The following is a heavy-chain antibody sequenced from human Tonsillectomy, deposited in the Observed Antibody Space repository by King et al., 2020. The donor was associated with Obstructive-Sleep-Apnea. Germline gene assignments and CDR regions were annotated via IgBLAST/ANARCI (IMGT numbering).Heavy chain of an antibody. J-gene: IGHJ4*02. CDR2: VHYSGSA. CDR3: ARDITQVGATFYFDY. V-gene: IGHV4-59*11. D-gene: IGHD1-26*01. Sequence: VQLQESGPGLVKPSETLSLTCTVSGDSIRSHWWSWIRQSPGKGLEWIGCVHYSGSATYNPSLESRVTMSVETSENQFSLRLTSVTAADTALYYCARDITQVGATFYFDYWGQGTLVTVSS. CDR1: GDSIRSHW.